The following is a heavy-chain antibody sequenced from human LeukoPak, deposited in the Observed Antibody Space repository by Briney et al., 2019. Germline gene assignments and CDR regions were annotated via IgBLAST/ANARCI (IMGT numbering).Heavy chain of an antibody. CDR2: ISSSSSYI. J-gene: IGHJ4*02. CDR1: GFTFSSYS. CDR3: ARGRGYSYEFDY. V-gene: IGHV3-21*01. Sequence: GGSLRLSCAASGFTFSSYSMNWVRQAPGKGLELVSSISSSSSYIYYADSVKGRFTISRDNAKNSLYLQMNSLRAEDTAVYYCARGRGYSYEFDYWGQGTLVTVSS. D-gene: IGHD5-18*01.